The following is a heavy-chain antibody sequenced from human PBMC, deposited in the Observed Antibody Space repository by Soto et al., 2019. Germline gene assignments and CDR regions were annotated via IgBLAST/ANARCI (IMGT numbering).Heavy chain of an antibody. Sequence: GWSLRLSCAASGFSFSDYAMSWVRQAPGKGLEWVSVISESGGSTHYADSVRGRFTVSRDNSKNSLSLRMNSLRDEDTAVYFCAKRSPYSSGWYSPIFDYWGQGALVTVSS. CDR1: GFSFSDYA. CDR3: AKRSPYSSGWYSPIFDY. J-gene: IGHJ4*02. V-gene: IGHV3-23*01. D-gene: IGHD6-13*01. CDR2: ISESGGST.